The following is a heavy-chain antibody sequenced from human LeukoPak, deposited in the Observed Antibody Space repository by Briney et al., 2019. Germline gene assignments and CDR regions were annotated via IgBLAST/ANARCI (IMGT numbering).Heavy chain of an antibody. J-gene: IGHJ4*02. Sequence: PSETLSLTCTVSGGSISSGSYYWSWIRQPAGKGLEWIGRIYTSGSTNYNPSLKSRVTISVDTSKNQFSLKLSSVTAADTAVYYCARTKAAAGTDWGQETLVTVSS. CDR3: ARTKAAAGTD. CDR2: IYTSGST. D-gene: IGHD6-13*01. V-gene: IGHV4-61*02. CDR1: GGSISSGSYY.